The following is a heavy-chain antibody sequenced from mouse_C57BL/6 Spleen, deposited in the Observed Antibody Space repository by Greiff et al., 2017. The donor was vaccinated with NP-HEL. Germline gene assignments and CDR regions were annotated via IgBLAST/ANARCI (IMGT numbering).Heavy chain of an antibody. CDR1: GFTFTDYY. D-gene: IGHD2-4*01. Sequence: DVKLVESGGGLVQPGGSLSLSCAASGFTFTDYYMSWVRQPPGKALEWLGFIRNKANGYTTEYSACVKGPFTISRDNAQSILYLQMNALRAEDSATYYCASYIHDYDSYYYAMDYWGQGTSVTVSS. CDR2: IRNKANGYTT. J-gene: IGHJ4*01. CDR3: ASYIHDYDSYYYAMDY. V-gene: IGHV7-3*01.